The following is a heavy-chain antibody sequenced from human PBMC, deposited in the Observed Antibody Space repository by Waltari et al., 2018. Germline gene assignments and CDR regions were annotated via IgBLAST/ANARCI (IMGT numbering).Heavy chain of an antibody. V-gene: IGHV4-34*01. CDR2: IDFTGYS. J-gene: IGHJ6*02. CDR3: ARGENGYYYGSGKNYAMDV. Sequence: QVQLRQWGAGLLRPSETLSLNCAVDGGPFSGYYWTWIRQSPGKGLEWLGEIDFTGYSRYNAALESRVTLSADMSKRQVSLTLNFVTAADSAVYFCARGENGYYYGSGKNYAMDVWGQGTPVTVSS. D-gene: IGHD3-10*01. CDR1: GGPFSGYY.